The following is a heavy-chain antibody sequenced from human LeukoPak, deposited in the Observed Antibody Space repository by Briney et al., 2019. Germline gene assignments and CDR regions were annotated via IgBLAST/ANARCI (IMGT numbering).Heavy chain of an antibody. CDR2: ISGSGGST. J-gene: IGHJ4*02. V-gene: IGHV3-23*01. CDR3: ALYDSSGYYSR. CDR1: GFTFSSYA. Sequence: GGSLRLSCAASGFTFSSYAMSWVRQAPGRGLEWASAISGSGGSTYYADSVKGRFTISRDNSKNTLYLQMNSLRAEDTAVYYCALYDSSGYYSRWGQGTLATVSS. D-gene: IGHD3-22*01.